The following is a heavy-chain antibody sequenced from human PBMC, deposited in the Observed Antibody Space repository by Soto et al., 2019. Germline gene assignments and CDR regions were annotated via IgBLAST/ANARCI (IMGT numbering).Heavy chain of an antibody. CDR1: GGSISSDF. CDR2: IFYTGST. CDR3: ARGSDCIYYYGMDV. J-gene: IGHJ6*02. D-gene: IGHD5-12*01. V-gene: IGHV4-59*01. Sequence: QVQLQESGPGLVKPSETLSLTCTVSGGSISSDFWSWIRQPPGKGLEWIGYIFYTGSTNYNPSLKSRVNRSVDTSKNQFSLEVRSVIAADTAVYYCARGSDCIYYYGMDVWGQGTTVTVSS.